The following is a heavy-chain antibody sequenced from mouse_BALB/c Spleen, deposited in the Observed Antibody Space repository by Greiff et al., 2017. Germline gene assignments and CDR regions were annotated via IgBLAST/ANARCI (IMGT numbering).Heavy chain of an antibody. Sequence: VQLQQPGAELVKPGASVKLSCKASGYTFTSYWMHWVKQRPGQGLEWIGEINPSNGRTNYNEKFKSKATLTVDKSSSTAYMQLSSLTSEDSAVYYCARGGPYAMDYWGQGTSGTVSS. CDR3: ARGGPYAMDY. J-gene: IGHJ4*01. V-gene: IGHV1S81*02. CDR1: GYTFTSYW. D-gene: IGHD1-1*02. CDR2: INPSNGRT.